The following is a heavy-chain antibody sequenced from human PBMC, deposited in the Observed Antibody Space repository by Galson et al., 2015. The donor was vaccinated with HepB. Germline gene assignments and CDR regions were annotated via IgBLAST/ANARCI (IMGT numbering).Heavy chain of an antibody. V-gene: IGHV6-1*01. CDR3: ARAPTGGWYFDL. Sequence: CAISGDSVSSNSAAWNWIRQSPSRGLEWLGRTYYGSKWNNDYAVSVKNRITINPDTSKNQFSLQLNSVTPEDAAVYYCARAPTGGWYFDLWGRGILVTVSS. CDR1: GDSVSSNSAA. D-gene: IGHD7-27*01. CDR2: TYYGSKWNN. J-gene: IGHJ2*01.